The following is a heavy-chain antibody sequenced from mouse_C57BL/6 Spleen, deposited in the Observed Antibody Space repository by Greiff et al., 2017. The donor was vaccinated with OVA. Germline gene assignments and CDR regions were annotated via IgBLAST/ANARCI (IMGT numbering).Heavy chain of an antibody. CDR1: GYTFTSYW. J-gene: IGHJ3*01. CDR2: IHPNSGST. CDR3: ARGYDGYYWAWFAY. D-gene: IGHD2-3*01. Sequence: VQLQQPGAELVKPGASVKLSCKASGYTFTSYWMHWVKPRPGQGLEWIGMIHPNSGSTNYNEKFKSKATLTVDKSSSTAYMQLSSLTSEDSAVYYCARGYDGYYWAWFAYWGQGTLVTVSA. V-gene: IGHV1-64*01.